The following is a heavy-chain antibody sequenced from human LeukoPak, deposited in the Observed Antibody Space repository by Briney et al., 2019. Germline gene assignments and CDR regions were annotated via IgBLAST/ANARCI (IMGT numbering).Heavy chain of an antibody. CDR3: ARGGLDTAMV. D-gene: IGHD5-18*01. J-gene: IGHJ4*02. V-gene: IGHV4-38-2*02. CDR2: ICHSGNT. Sequence: PSETLSLTCTVSGYSISNGYCWGRVRQPPGKGLEWIGSICHSGNTYYNPSLKSRVTVSVDTSKNQFSLKLNSVTAADTAVYYCARGGLDTAMVWGQGTLVTVSS. CDR1: GYSISNGYC.